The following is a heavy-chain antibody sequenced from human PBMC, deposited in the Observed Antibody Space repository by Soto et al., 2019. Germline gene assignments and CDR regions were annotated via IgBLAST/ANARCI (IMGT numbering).Heavy chain of an antibody. D-gene: IGHD3-16*01. CDR1: GFTFSNDC. CDR2: IKSKTNDRTT. CDR3: TTDLPSLLFGGPRPLYYGMDV. Sequence: GGSLRLSCVASGFTFSNDCMSWVRQAPGKGLEWVARIKSKTNDRTTDYAAPVKGRFTNSRDDSKNTLSLKINSLKTEDTAVYYCTTDLPSLLFGGPRPLYYGMDVWGQGTTVTVSS. J-gene: IGHJ6*02. V-gene: IGHV3-15*01.